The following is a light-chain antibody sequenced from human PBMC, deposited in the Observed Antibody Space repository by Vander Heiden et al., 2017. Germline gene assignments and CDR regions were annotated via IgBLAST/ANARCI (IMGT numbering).Light chain of an antibody. CDR3: CSFAGSYTWV. CDR1: SSAVGGYNF. V-gene: IGLV2-11*01. J-gene: IGLJ3*02. CDR2: DVS. Sequence: QSALTQPRSVPGSPGQPVTISCTGTSSAVGGYNFVSWYQQHPGKAPKLLIYDVSKRPSGVPDRFSGSKSVNTASLTISGLQSEDEADYYCCSFAGSYTWVFGGGTKLTVL.